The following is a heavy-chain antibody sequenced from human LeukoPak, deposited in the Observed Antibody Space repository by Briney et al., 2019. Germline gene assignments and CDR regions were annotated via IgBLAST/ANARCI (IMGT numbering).Heavy chain of an antibody. D-gene: IGHD3-9*01. CDR3: ARGVPLTALRNNYFDP. V-gene: IGHV1-2*02. CDR2: INPKIGRT. Sequence: GESLKISCKASGYTFTDYYIHWLRQAPGQGLEWMGWINPKIGRTKSAQKFQDRVTMTRDMFITTAYMELTRLKSDDTAVYFCARGVPLTALRNNYFDPWGQGSLVTVSS. J-gene: IGHJ5*02. CDR1: GYTFTDYY.